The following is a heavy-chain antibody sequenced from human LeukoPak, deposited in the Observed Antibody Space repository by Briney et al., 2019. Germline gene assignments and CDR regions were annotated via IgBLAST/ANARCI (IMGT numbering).Heavy chain of an antibody. Sequence: SETLSLTCSVSGYSISSGYYWGWIRPPPGKGLEWIGSIYHSGSTNYNPSLKSRVTISVDTSKNQFSLKLSSVTAADTAVYYCAIHLSSSWLGGWFDPGGQGTLVTVSS. CDR3: AIHLSSSWLGGWFDP. V-gene: IGHV4-38-2*02. CDR1: GYSISSGYY. J-gene: IGHJ5*02. CDR2: IYHSGST. D-gene: IGHD6-13*01.